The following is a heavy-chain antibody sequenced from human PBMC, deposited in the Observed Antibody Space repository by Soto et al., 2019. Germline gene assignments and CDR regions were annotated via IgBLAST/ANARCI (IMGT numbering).Heavy chain of an antibody. J-gene: IGHJ4*02. CDR2: ISGSGGST. V-gene: IGHV3-23*01. CDR1: GFTFSSYA. D-gene: IGHD3-10*01. CDR3: AKEANRNVLLWFGESTIDY. Sequence: EVQLLESGGGLVQPGGSLRLSCAASGFTFSSYAMSWVRQAPGKGLEWVSAISGSGGSTYYADSVKGRFTISRDNSKNTLYLQMNSLRAEDTAVYYCAKEANRNVLLWFGESTIDYWGQGTLVTVSS.